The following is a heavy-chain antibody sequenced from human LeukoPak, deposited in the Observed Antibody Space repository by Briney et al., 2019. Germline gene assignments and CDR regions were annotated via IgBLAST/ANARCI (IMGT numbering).Heavy chain of an antibody. CDR2: IYSGGST. J-gene: IGHJ6*03. CDR1: GFTVSSNY. V-gene: IGHV3-53*01. D-gene: IGHD3-22*01. Sequence: PGGSLRLSCAASGFTVSSNYMSWVRQAPGKGLEWVSVIYSGGSTYYADSVKGRFTISRDNSKNTLYLQMNSLRAEDTAVYYCARAPSYYDSNGYYPNYYYMDVWGKGTTVTISS. CDR3: ARAPSYYDSNGYYPNYYYMDV.